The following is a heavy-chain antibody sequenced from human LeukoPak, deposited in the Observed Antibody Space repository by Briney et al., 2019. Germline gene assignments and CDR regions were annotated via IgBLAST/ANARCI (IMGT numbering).Heavy chain of an antibody. CDR3: ARDSIVVVPAGLLDP. V-gene: IGHV3-30*04. CDR1: GFTISSYA. Sequence: PGRSLRLSCAASGFTISSYAVHWVRQAPGKGLELVAVISYDGSNKYYADSVKGRFTISRDNSKNTLYLQMNSLRAEDTAVYYCARDSIVVVPAGLLDPWGQGTLVTVSS. D-gene: IGHD2-2*01. CDR2: ISYDGSNK. J-gene: IGHJ5*02.